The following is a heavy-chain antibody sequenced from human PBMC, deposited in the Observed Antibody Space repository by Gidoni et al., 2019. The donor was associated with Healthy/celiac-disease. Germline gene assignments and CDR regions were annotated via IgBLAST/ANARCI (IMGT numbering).Heavy chain of an antibody. D-gene: IGHD6-19*01. Sequence: EVQLVESGGGLVQPGGSLRRSCAASGFTVRSHYMSWVRQAPGKGLEWVSVIYSGGSTYYADSVKGRFTISRDNSKNTLYLQMNSLRAEDTAVYYCARLNSGGWYFDYWGQGTLVTVSS. V-gene: IGHV3-66*01. CDR1: GFTVRSHY. CDR3: ARLNSGGWYFDY. J-gene: IGHJ4*02. CDR2: IYSGGST.